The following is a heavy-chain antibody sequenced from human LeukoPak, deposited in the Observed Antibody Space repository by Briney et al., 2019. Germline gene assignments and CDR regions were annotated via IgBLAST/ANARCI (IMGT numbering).Heavy chain of an antibody. D-gene: IGHD6-19*01. CDR1: GGSISSGGYY. CDR3: ARGYSSGWYYDY. V-gene: IGHV4-30-2*01. J-gene: IGHJ4*02. CDR2: IYHSGST. Sequence: SETLSLTCTVSGGSISSGGYYWSWIRQPPGKGLEWIGYIYHSGSTYYNPSLKSRVTISVDRSKNQFSLKLSSVTAADTAVYYCARGYSSGWYYDYWGQGTLVTVSS.